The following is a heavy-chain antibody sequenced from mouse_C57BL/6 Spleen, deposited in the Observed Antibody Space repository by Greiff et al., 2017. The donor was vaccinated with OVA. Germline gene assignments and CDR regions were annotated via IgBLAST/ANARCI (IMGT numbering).Heavy chain of an antibody. Sequence: QVQLKQPGAELVKPGASVKLSCKASGYTFTSYWMHWVKQRPGQGLEWIGMIHPNSGSTNYNEKFKSKATLTVDKSSSTAYMQLSSLTSADSAVYYCARGGPITTVRFAYWGQGTLVTVSA. V-gene: IGHV1-64*01. CDR2: IHPNSGST. D-gene: IGHD1-1*01. CDR3: ARGGPITTVRFAY. J-gene: IGHJ3*01. CDR1: GYTFTSYW.